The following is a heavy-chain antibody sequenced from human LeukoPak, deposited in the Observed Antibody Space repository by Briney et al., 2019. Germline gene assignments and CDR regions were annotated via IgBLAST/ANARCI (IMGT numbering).Heavy chain of an antibody. J-gene: IGHJ4*02. D-gene: IGHD7-27*01. V-gene: IGHV1-69*13. CDR1: GGTFSSYA. Sequence: ASVKVSCKASGGTFSSYAISWVRQAPGQGLEWMGGIIPVFGTSNYAQKFQGRVTITADESTSTAYMELSSLRSEDTAVYYCARVEGSELGGDWGQETLVTVSS. CDR3: ARVEGSELGGD. CDR2: IIPVFGTS.